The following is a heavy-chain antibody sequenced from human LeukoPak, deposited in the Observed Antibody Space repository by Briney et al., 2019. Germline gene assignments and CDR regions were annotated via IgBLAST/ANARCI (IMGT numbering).Heavy chain of an antibody. Sequence: SGGSLRLSCAASGLTFSSYGMHWVRQAPGKGLEWVAFIRYDGSNEYYADSVKGRFTISRDNSKNTLDLQMNSLRAEDTAVYYCAKDTGRDFDFWGQGTLVTVSS. CDR2: IRYDGSNE. D-gene: IGHD2-8*02. V-gene: IGHV3-30*02. J-gene: IGHJ4*02. CDR1: GLTFSSYG. CDR3: AKDTGRDFDF.